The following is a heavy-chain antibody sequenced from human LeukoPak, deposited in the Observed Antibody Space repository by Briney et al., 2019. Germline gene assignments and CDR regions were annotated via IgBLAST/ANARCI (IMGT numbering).Heavy chain of an antibody. Sequence: SGTLSLTCVVSGDSINTLKWWTWVRQSPGKGLEWIGEIYHGGTSSYNPSLQSRVTMSIDKSKNQFSLKLNSVTAADTAVYYCARAGIESSQYFHYAMDVWGPGTTVTVSS. J-gene: IGHJ6*02. V-gene: IGHV4-4*02. CDR1: GDSINTLKW. D-gene: IGHD6-13*01. CDR2: IYHGGTS. CDR3: ARAGIESSQYFHYAMDV.